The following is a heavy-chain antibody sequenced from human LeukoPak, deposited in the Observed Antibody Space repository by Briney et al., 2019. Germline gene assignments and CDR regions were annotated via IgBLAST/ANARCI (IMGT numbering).Heavy chain of an antibody. CDR2: ISGSGGST. CDR1: GFTFSSYA. CDR3: ARHWDFWSRHFDY. V-gene: IGHV3-23*01. Sequence: PGGSLRLSCAASGFTFSSYAMSWVRQAPGKGLEWVSAISGSGGSTYYADSVKGRFTISRDNSKNTLYLQMNSLRAEDTAVYYCARHWDFWSRHFDYWGQGTLVTVSS. J-gene: IGHJ4*02. D-gene: IGHD3-3*01.